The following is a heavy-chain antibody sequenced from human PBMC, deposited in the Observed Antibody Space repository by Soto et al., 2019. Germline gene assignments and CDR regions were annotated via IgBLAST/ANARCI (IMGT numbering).Heavy chain of an antibody. CDR1: GYSISSGYY. CDR2: IYHSGST. J-gene: IGHJ6*02. CDR3: ARHPGGWYDFWSGYFGFSDDYYGMDV. D-gene: IGHD3-3*01. Sequence: ASETLSLTCAVSGYSISSGYYWGWIRQPPGKGREWIGSIYHSGSTYYNPSLKSRVTISVDTSKNPFSLMLRSVTAADTAVYYCARHPGGWYDFWSGYFGFSDDYYGMDVWGQGTTVAVSS. V-gene: IGHV4-38-2*01.